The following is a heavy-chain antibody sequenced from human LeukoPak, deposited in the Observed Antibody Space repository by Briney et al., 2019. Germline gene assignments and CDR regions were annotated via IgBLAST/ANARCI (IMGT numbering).Heavy chain of an antibody. V-gene: IGHV4-38-2*02. Sequence: PSETLSLTCSVSGYSISSGHYWGWIRQPPGKRLEWIGSIYHSGSTFYNPSLKSRVTISVDTSKNQFSLKLSSVTAADTAVYYCARDYQGGKFDYWGQGTLVTVSS. J-gene: IGHJ4*02. CDR2: IYHSGST. CDR1: GYSISSGHY. CDR3: ARDYQGGKFDY. D-gene: IGHD1-26*01.